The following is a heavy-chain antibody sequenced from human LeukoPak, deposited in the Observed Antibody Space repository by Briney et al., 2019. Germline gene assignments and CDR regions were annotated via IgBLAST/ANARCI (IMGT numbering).Heavy chain of an antibody. CDR2: INPNNGGT. CDR3: ARGWELNARFFDY. Sequence: ASVKVSCKAARYTFTAYYLHWVRQAPGQGLEWMGRINPNNGGTNYPRKFQGRVTMTRDTSINTAYMELSSLKSDDTAVYYCARGWELNARFFDYWGQGTLVTVSS. D-gene: IGHD1-26*01. V-gene: IGHV1-2*06. J-gene: IGHJ4*02. CDR1: RYTFTAYY.